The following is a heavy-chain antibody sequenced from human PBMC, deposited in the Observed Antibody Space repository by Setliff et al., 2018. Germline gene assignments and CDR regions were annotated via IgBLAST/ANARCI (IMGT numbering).Heavy chain of an antibody. Sequence: GSLRLSCATSGSNVSTNFMSWIRQPPGKGLEWIGTVYDSGTTYYNPSLKSRVTISLDTSNNQFSLSLSSVTAADTAVYYCARMSGVQYMDVWGKGTTGSVSS. J-gene: IGHJ6*03. CDR3: ARMSGVQYMDV. D-gene: IGHD3-10*01. V-gene: IGHV4-38-2*01. CDR2: VYDSGTT. CDR1: GSNVSTNF.